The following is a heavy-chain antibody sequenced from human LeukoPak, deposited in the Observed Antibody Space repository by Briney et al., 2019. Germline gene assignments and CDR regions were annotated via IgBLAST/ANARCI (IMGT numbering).Heavy chain of an antibody. CDR1: TFTFSRYW. J-gene: IGHJ4*02. CDR2: INSDGTNT. V-gene: IGHV3-74*01. CDR3: ARDRAAFGVVQVGY. D-gene: IGHD3-3*01. Sequence: GGSLRLSCAASTFTFSRYWMHWVRQAPGKGLVWVSRINSDGTNTYYADSVKGRFTTSRDNTENTLYLQMNSLRTEDTAVYYCARDRAAFGVVQVGYWGQGTLVTVSS.